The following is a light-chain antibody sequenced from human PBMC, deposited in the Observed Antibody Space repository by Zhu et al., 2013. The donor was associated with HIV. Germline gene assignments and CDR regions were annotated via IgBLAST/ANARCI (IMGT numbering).Light chain of an antibody. CDR2: DAS. CDR3: LHYDNLRPLT. CDR1: QDISYY. J-gene: IGKJ4*01. Sequence: DIQMTQSPSSLSASVGDSVTISCQASQDISYYLNWYQHRPGEAPKLLIYDASTLETGSHQGSVEVDLGQILLSPSAACSLKIFATYYCLHYDNLRPLTFGGGTKVEIK. V-gene: IGKV1-33*01.